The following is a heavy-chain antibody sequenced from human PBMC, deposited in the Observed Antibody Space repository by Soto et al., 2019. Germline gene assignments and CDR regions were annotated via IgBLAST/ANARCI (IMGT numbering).Heavy chain of an antibody. Sequence: PGGSLRLSCAASGFTFSSYGMHWVRQAPGKGLEWVAVIWYDGSNKYYADSVKGRFTISRDNSKNTLYLQMNSLRAEDTAVYYCARDRRYFDCRDCYYYYYYGMDVWGQGTTVTVSS. CDR1: GFTFSSYG. CDR3: ARDRRYFDCRDCYYYYYYGMDV. D-gene: IGHD3-9*01. J-gene: IGHJ6*02. CDR2: IWYDGSNK. V-gene: IGHV3-33*01.